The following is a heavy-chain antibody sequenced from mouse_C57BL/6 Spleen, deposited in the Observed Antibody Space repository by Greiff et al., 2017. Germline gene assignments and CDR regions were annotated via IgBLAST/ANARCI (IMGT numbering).Heavy chain of an antibody. V-gene: IGHV14-3*01. Sequence: VQLQQSVAELVRPGASVQLSCTASGFNIKNTYMHWVKQRPEQGLEWIGRIDPANGNTKYAPKFQGKATITADTSSNTAYLQLSSLTSEDTAIYYWATSFLTTVGSADYWGQGTTLTVSS. CDR3: ATSFLTTVGSADY. D-gene: IGHD1-1*01. CDR2: IDPANGNT. J-gene: IGHJ2*01. CDR1: GFNIKNTY.